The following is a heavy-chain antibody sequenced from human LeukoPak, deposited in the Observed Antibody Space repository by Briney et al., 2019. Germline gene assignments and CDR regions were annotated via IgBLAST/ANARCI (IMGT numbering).Heavy chain of an antibody. V-gene: IGHV4-39*07. CDR2: IYYSGST. D-gene: IGHD6-6*01. CDR3: ARVRSSSSSGWGAFDI. Sequence: PSETLSLTCTVSGGSISSSSYYWGWIRQPPGKGLEWIGRIYYSGSTYYNPSLKSRVTISVDTSKNQFSLKLSSVTAADTAVYYCARVRSSSSSGWGAFDIWGQGTMVTVSS. J-gene: IGHJ3*02. CDR1: GGSISSSSYY.